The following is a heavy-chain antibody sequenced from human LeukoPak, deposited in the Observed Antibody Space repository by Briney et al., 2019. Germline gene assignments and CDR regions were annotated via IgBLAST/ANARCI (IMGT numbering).Heavy chain of an antibody. CDR1: GFTFRSYA. Sequence: GGSLRLSCAASGFTFRSYAMNWVRQAPGKGLEWVSIISGSGTNTYYADSVKGRFTISRDNSKNTLYLQMNSLRAEDTAVYYCAKSFGPVIAAAGTGADWGQGTLVTVSS. J-gene: IGHJ4*02. CDR2: ISGSGTNT. D-gene: IGHD6-13*01. V-gene: IGHV3-23*01. CDR3: AKSFGPVIAAAGTGAD.